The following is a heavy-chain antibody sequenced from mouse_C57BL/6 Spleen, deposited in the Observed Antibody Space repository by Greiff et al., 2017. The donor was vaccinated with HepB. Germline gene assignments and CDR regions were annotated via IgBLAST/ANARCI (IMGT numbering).Heavy chain of an antibody. Sequence: VQLQQPGAELVMPGASVKLSCKASGYTFTSYWMHWVKQRPGQGLEWIGEIDPSDSYTNYNQKFKGKSTLTVDKSSRTAYMQLSSLTAEDSAVYYCARWDYYGSSWGYWGQGTTLTVSS. V-gene: IGHV1-69*01. CDR1: GYTFTSYW. CDR2: IDPSDSYT. CDR3: ARWDYYGSSWGY. D-gene: IGHD1-1*01. J-gene: IGHJ2*01.